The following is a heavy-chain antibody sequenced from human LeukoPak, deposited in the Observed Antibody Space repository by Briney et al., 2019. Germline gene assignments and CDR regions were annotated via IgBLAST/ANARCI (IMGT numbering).Heavy chain of an antibody. Sequence: GGSLRLSCAASGFTFSNYGMHWVRQAPGKGLEWVALIWYDGTNKYYTDSVRGRFTISRENTQNTLYLQMNSLRVEDTALYYCAREGPRGNSQFDYWGQGTLVTVSS. J-gene: IGHJ4*02. CDR3: AREGPRGNSQFDY. CDR2: IWYDGTNK. V-gene: IGHV3-33*01. CDR1: GFTFSNYG. D-gene: IGHD2/OR15-2a*01.